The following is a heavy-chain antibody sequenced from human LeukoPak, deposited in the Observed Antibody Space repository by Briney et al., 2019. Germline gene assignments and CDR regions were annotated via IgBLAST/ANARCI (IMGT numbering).Heavy chain of an antibody. J-gene: IGHJ6*03. V-gene: IGHV1-2*02. CDR1: GYTFTGYY. D-gene: IGHD5-18*01. CDR3: ARMADTAMVIYYYYYMGV. CDR2: INPNSGGT. Sequence: ASVKVSCKASGYTFTGYYMHWVRQAPGQGLEWMGWINPNSGGTNYAQKFQGRVTMTRDTSISTAYMELSRLRSDDTAVYYCARMADTAMVIYYYYYMGVWGKGTTVTVSS.